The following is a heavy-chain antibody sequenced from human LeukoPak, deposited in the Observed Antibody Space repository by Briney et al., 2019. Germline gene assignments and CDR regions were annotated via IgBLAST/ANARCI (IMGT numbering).Heavy chain of an antibody. CDR1: GFTFSSYS. CDR3: ARARRGSSGWYFRVHYYYMDV. CDR2: ISSSSTI. Sequence: PGGSLRLSCAASGFTFSSYSMNWVRQAPGKGLEWVSYISSSSTIYYADSVKGRFTISRDNAKNSLYLQMNSLRAEDTAVYYCARARRGSSGWYFRVHYYYMDVWGKGTTVTVSS. J-gene: IGHJ6*03. V-gene: IGHV3-48*01. D-gene: IGHD6-19*01.